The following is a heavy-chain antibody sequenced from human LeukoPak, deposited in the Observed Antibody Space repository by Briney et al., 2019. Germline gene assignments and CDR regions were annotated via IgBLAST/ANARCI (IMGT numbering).Heavy chain of an antibody. D-gene: IGHD6-6*01. J-gene: IGHJ4*02. CDR3: ATSSIAARPVLGY. CDR1: GFTLSSNY. CDR2: IYSGGST. V-gene: IGHV3-53*01. Sequence: GGSLRLSCAASGFTLSSNYMSWVRQAPGKGLEWVSVIYSGGSTYYADSVKGRFTISRDKSKNTLYLQMNSLRAEDTAVYYCATSSIAARPVLGYWGQGTLVTVSS.